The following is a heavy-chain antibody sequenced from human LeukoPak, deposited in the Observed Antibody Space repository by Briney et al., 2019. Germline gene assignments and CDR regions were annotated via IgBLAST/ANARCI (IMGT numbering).Heavy chain of an antibody. CDR2: IYYSGST. D-gene: IGHD6-19*01. J-gene: IGHJ4*02. CDR3: ARHPGIAVVKEPFFDY. CDR1: GGSISSYY. V-gene: IGHV4-59*08. Sequence: PSETLSLTCTVSGGSISSYYWSWIRQPPGKGLEWIGYIYYSGSTNYNPSLKSRVTISVDTSKNQFSLKLSSVTAADTAVYYCARHPGIAVVKEPFFDYWGQGTLSPSPQ.